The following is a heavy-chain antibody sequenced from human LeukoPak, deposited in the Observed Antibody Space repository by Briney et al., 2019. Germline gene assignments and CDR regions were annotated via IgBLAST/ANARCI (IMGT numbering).Heavy chain of an antibody. V-gene: IGHV1-69*04. D-gene: IGHD6-13*01. CDR2: IIPILGIA. CDR1: GGTFSSYA. CDR3: ARAHIAAAGNYYYMDV. Sequence: ASVKVSCKASGGTFSSYAISWVRQAPGQGLEWMGRIIPILGIANYAQKFQGRVTITADKSTSTAYMELSSLRSEDTAVYYCARAHIAAAGNYYYMDVWGKGTTVTVSS. J-gene: IGHJ6*03.